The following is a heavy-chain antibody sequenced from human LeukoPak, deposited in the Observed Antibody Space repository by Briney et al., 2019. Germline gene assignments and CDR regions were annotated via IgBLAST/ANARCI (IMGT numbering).Heavy chain of an antibody. CDR3: ARDSGIAAARYTFDY. CDR2: IITFLKIA. Sequence: ASVKVSCKATGGTFTSHAISWMRQAPGPGLGWMGRIITFLKIANYAQNFQGRITITADKSTTTAYMELSSLTSEDTAVYYCARDSGIAAARYTFDYWGQGTLVTVSS. D-gene: IGHD6-13*01. V-gene: IGHV1-69*04. CDR1: GGTFTSHA. J-gene: IGHJ4*02.